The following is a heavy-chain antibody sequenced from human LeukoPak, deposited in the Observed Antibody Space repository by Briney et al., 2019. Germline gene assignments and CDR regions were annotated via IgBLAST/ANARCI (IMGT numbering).Heavy chain of an antibody. Sequence: GGSLRLSCAASGFTFSSYAMHWVRQAPGKGLEYVSAISSNGGSTYYANSVKGRFTISRDNSKNTLYLQTGSLRAEDMAVYYCARGQVDTAMDYWGQGTLVTVSS. D-gene: IGHD5-18*01. V-gene: IGHV3-64*01. CDR3: ARGQVDTAMDY. J-gene: IGHJ4*02. CDR2: ISSNGGST. CDR1: GFTFSSYA.